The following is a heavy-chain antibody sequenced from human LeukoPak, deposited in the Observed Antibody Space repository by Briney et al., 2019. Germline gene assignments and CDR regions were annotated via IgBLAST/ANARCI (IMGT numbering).Heavy chain of an antibody. Sequence: ASVKDSCKASGYSFTDYYIHWVRQAPGQGPEWIGWINPNNGVTKYAQKFQARVTMTRDTSISTAYMELSRLTSDDTAVYYCAREGDTAVDTNWFDPWGQGTLVAVSS. CDR3: AREGDTAVDTNWFDP. D-gene: IGHD5-18*01. CDR2: INPNNGVT. J-gene: IGHJ5*02. V-gene: IGHV1-2*02. CDR1: GYSFTDYY.